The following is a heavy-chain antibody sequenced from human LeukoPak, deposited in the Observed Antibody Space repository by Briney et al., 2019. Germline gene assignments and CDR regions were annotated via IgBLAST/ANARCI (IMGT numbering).Heavy chain of an antibody. CDR3: ARDGWLNYGSGSYYSDWFDP. D-gene: IGHD3-10*01. CDR1: GFTFSSYA. CDR2: ISSNGGST. J-gene: IGHJ5*02. Sequence: GGSLRLSCAASGFTFSSYAMHWVRQAAGKGLECVSAISSNGGSTYYANSVKGRFTISRDNAKNSLYLQMNSLRAEDTALYHWARDGWLNYGSGSYYSDWFDPWGQETLVIVSS. V-gene: IGHV3-64*04.